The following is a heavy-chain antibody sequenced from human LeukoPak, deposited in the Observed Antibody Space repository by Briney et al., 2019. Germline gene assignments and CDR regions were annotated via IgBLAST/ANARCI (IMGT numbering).Heavy chain of an antibody. D-gene: IGHD2-15*01. CDR3: VKEQESGSAGAFDI. CDR2: INSNGDST. V-gene: IGHV3-64D*09. J-gene: IGHJ3*02. Sequence: GGSLRLSCSASGFTFSTYAIHWVRQAPGXGLKYVSAINSNGDSTYYADSVKGRFTISRDNSKNTLYLQMSSLRTEDTAVYYCVKEQESGSAGAFDIWGQGTMDTVSS. CDR1: GFTFSTYA.